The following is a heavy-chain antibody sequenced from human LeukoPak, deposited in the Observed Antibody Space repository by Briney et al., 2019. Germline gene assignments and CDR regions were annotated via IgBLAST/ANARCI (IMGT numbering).Heavy chain of an antibody. CDR3: AALGGGS. V-gene: IGHV4-61*02. D-gene: IGHD3-10*01. CDR1: GGSISSGSSY. CDR2: IYRSGST. Sequence: SQTLSLTCTVSGGSISSGSSYLSWIRQPAGKGLEWIGRIYRSGSTNYNPSLKSRVTILLDTSKNQYSLKLTSVTAADTAVYYCAALGGGSWGQGTLVTVSS. J-gene: IGHJ5*02.